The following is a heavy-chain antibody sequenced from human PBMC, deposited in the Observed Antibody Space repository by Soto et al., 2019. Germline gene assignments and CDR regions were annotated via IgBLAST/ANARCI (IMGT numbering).Heavy chain of an antibody. CDR1: GFSFSTSAVG. CDR2: IYWNDDK. Sequence: SGPTLVQPTPTLTLTCSFSGFSFSTSAVGVGWIRQPPGKALEWLALIYWNDDKRYSPSLQSRLTITKDTSKNQVVLTMTNMDPVDTATYYCAHRREDGFGDSEYFHHWGQGTLVTVSS. J-gene: IGHJ1*01. CDR3: AHRREDGFGDSEYFHH. D-gene: IGHD4-17*01. V-gene: IGHV2-5*01.